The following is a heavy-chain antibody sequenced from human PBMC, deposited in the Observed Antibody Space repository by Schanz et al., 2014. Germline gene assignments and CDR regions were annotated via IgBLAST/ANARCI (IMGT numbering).Heavy chain of an antibody. CDR3: AKQHSVRGVICLNWFDS. CDR2: VSSDGNND. Sequence: VQLVESGGGVVQPGRSLRLSCAASGFTFSTHAMHWVRQAPGKGLEWVALVSSDGNNDYYTDSVKGRFTISRDNSKNTVHLQMNSLRAEDTAVYYCAKQHSVRGVICLNWFDSWGQGTLXTVSS. CDR1: GFTFSTHA. V-gene: IGHV3-30*18. J-gene: IGHJ5*01. D-gene: IGHD3-10*01.